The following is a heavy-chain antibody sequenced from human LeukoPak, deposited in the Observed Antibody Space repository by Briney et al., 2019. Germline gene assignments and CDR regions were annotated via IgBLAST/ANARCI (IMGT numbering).Heavy chain of an antibody. CDR2: ISGSGGST. Sequence: GGSLRLSCAASGFTFSSYAVSWVRQAPGKGLEWVSGISGSGGSTYYADSVKGRFTISRDSSKNTLYLQMNSLRAEDTAVYYCAKDDYDSSGYPNAFHIWGQGTMVTVSS. J-gene: IGHJ3*02. CDR3: AKDDYDSSGYPNAFHI. CDR1: GFTFSSYA. V-gene: IGHV3-23*01. D-gene: IGHD3-22*01.